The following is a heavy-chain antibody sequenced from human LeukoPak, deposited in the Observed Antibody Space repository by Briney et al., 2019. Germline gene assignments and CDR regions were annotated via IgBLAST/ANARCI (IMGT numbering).Heavy chain of an antibody. V-gene: IGHV4-4*07. CDR2: IYTSGST. Sequence: SETLSLTCTVSGGSISSYYWSWIRQPAGKGLEWIGRIYTSGSTNCNPSLKSRVTISVDKSKNQFSLKLSSVTAADTAVYYCARDGCSSTSCYDDYYYMDVWGKGTTVTVSS. D-gene: IGHD2-2*01. J-gene: IGHJ6*03. CDR3: ARDGCSSTSCYDDYYYMDV. CDR1: GGSISSYY.